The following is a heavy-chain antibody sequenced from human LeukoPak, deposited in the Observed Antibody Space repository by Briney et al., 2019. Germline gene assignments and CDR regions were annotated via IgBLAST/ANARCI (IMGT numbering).Heavy chain of an antibody. D-gene: IGHD6-13*01. CDR3: AKDNDGSSCLND. Sequence: GGSLRLSCAASGFTFDDYAMHWVRQAPGKGLEWDSGISWNSGSIGYADSVKGRFTISRDNAKNSLYLQMNSLRAEDTALYYCAKDNDGSSCLNDWGQGTLVTVSS. CDR2: ISWNSGSI. CDR1: GFTFDDYA. V-gene: IGHV3-9*01. J-gene: IGHJ4*02.